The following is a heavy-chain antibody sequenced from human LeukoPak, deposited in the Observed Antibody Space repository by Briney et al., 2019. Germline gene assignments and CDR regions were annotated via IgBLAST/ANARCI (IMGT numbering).Heavy chain of an antibody. CDR2: ISAYNGNT. J-gene: IGHJ4*02. CDR3: ARDTGSSGWYVYYFDY. Sequence: ASVKVSCKASGYTFTSYGITWVRQAPGQGLEWMGWISAYNGNTNYAQKLQGRVTMTTDTSTSTAYMELRSLRSDDTAVYYCARDTGSSGWYVYYFDYWGQGTLVTVSS. CDR1: GYTFTSYG. V-gene: IGHV1-18*01. D-gene: IGHD6-19*01.